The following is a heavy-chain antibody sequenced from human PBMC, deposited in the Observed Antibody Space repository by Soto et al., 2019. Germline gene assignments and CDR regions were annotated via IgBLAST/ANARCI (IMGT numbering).Heavy chain of an antibody. CDR2: INDRGSST. CDR1: GFTFNSNW. Sequence: EVQLVESGGGLVQPGGSLRLSCAASGFTFNSNWMHWVRQAPGKGLVWVSRINDRGSSTTYADSVKGRFTISRDNAKYPLYLQMNSLRAEDTAVYYCARGLRYGMDVWGQGTTVTVFS. CDR3: ARGLRYGMDV. J-gene: IGHJ6*01. V-gene: IGHV3-74*01.